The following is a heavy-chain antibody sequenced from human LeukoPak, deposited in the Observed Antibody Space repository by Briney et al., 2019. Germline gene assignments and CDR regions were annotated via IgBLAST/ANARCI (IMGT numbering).Heavy chain of an antibody. V-gene: IGHV1-2*02. J-gene: IGHJ6*03. CDR2: INPNSGDT. CDR3: ARGSPYYYYGSGSYYSRYYYYYMDV. Sequence: ASVKVSCKASGYIFTGYYMHWVRQAPGQGLEWMGWINPNSGDTNYAQKFQGRVTMTRDTSISTAYMELSRLRSDDTAVYYCARGSPYYYYGSGSYYSRYYYYYMDVWGKGTTVTISS. D-gene: IGHD3-10*01. CDR1: GYIFTGYY.